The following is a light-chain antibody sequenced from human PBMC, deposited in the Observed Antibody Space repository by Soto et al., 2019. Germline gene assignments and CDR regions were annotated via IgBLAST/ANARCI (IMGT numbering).Light chain of an antibody. CDR3: SSYTSTNIDV. CDR2: EVS. V-gene: IGLV2-14*01. Sequence: QSALTQPASVSGSPGQSITISCTGTSSDVGGYDYVSWYQQHPGKAPKLMIYEVSNRPSGVSNRFSGSKSGNTASLTISGLQADDEADYYCSSYTSTNIDVFGTGTKLTVL. J-gene: IGLJ1*01. CDR1: SSDVGGYDY.